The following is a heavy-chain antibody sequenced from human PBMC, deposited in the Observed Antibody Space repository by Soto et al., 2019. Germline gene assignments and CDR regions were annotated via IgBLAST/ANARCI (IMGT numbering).Heavy chain of an antibody. V-gene: IGHV4-31*03. J-gene: IGHJ6*02. CDR2: IYYSGST. CDR1: GGSISSGGYY. D-gene: IGHD2-8*01. Sequence: PSETLSLTCTVSGGSISSGGYYWSWIRQHPGKGLEWVGYIYYSGSTYYNPSLKSRVTISVDTSKNQFSLKLSSVAAADTAVYYCARFTQWDYYYYDMDVWGQGTTVTVSS. CDR3: ARFTQWDYYYYDMDV.